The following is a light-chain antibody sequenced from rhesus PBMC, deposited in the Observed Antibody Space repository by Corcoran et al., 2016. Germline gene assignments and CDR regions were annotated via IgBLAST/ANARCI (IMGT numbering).Light chain of an antibody. J-gene: IGKJ4*01. CDR2: EAT. Sequence: DIQMTQSPSSLSASVGDRVTITCWASQAITNDLAWYQQKPGQTPKLLIYEATSLQSGIPSRFSGSGSGTDFTLTISNLQSEDFATYYCQHYYSTPLTFGGGTKVDIK. CDR1: QAITND. V-gene: IGKV1-25*01. CDR3: QHYYSTPLT.